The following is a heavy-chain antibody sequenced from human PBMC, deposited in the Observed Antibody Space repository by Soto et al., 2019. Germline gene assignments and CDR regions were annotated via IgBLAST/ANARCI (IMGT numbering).Heavy chain of an antibody. J-gene: IGHJ4*02. Sequence: GGSLRLSCAASGFTFSSYAMHWVRQAPGKGLEWVALISYDGSGKDYADSVKGRFTISRDNSRNTLFLQMNSLRAEDTAVYYCARDYYKYYDSSGYYRSPAYWGQGTLVTVSS. D-gene: IGHD3-22*01. CDR3: ARDYYKYYDSSGYYRSPAY. CDR2: ISYDGSGK. V-gene: IGHV3-30-3*01. CDR1: GFTFSSYA.